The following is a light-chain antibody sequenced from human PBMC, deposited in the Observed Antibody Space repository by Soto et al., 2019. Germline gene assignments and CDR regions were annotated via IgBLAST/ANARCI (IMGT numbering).Light chain of an antibody. CDR3: SSYTSSSLAV. V-gene: IGLV1-40*01. CDR2: GNR. J-gene: IGLJ7*01. CDR1: SSNLGAGYD. Sequence: QSVLTQPPSVSGAPGQRVTLSCTGNSSNLGAGYDVHWYQQLPGAAPKLVIFGNRNRPSGVPERFSGSKSGTSASLAITGLQAEDEADYYCSSYTSSSLAVFGGGTQLTVL.